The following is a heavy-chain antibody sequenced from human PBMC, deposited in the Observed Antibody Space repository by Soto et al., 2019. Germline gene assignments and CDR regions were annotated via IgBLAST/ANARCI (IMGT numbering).Heavy chain of an antibody. V-gene: IGHV3-7*01. CDR2: IKQDGSEK. D-gene: IGHD1-26*01. J-gene: IGHJ4*02. Sequence: EVQLVESGGGLVQPGGSLRLSCASSGFTFSSSWMSWVRQAPGKGLEWVANIKQDGSEKNYVDSVKGRFTISRDNANNSLFLQMNSLRVEDTAVYYCATMKWGGPFDYWGQGTLVTVSS. CDR3: ATMKWGGPFDY. CDR1: GFTFSSSW.